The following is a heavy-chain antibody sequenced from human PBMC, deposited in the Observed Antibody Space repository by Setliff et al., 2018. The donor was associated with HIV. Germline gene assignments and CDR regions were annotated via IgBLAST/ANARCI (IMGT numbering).Heavy chain of an antibody. Sequence: ASVMVSCKASGYTFTSFGITWVRQAPGQGLEWMGWISAYSGNTNYAQKLQGRVTMTTDTSTSTAYMELRSLRSDDTAVYYCARGYCTNGVCQSFDFWGQGTLVTVSS. CDR2: ISAYSGNT. CDR1: GYTFTSFG. J-gene: IGHJ4*02. D-gene: IGHD2-8*01. V-gene: IGHV1-18*01. CDR3: ARGYCTNGVCQSFDF.